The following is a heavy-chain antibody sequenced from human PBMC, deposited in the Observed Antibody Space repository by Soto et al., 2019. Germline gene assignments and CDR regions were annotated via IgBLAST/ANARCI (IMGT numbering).Heavy chain of an antibody. V-gene: IGHV3-23*01. CDR1: GFIFTSYA. CDR2: ISGDGTVT. CDR3: ANGRCSGGTCSSDY. Sequence: GSLRLSCTASGFIFTSYAMNWVRLAPGKRLEWVSTISGDGTVTYYADSVKGHFIVSRDNSKNTLFLQMDSLRVEDTAVYYCANGRCSGGTCSSDYWGRGTLVTVSS. D-gene: IGHD2-15*01. J-gene: IGHJ4*02.